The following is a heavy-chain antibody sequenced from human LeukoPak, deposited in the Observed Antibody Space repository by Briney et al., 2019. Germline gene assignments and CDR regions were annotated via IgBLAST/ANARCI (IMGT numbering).Heavy chain of an antibody. V-gene: IGHV4-61*02. Sequence: PSETLSLTCTVSGGSISSGSYYWSWIRQPAGKGLEWIGRIYTSGSTNYNPSLKSRVTILVDTSKNQFSLKLSSVTAADTAVYYCARVNSRDPRRNYYYMDVWGKGTTVTISS. CDR2: IYTSGST. CDR1: GGSISSGSYY. J-gene: IGHJ6*03. D-gene: IGHD2/OR15-2a*01. CDR3: ARVNSRDPRRNYYYMDV.